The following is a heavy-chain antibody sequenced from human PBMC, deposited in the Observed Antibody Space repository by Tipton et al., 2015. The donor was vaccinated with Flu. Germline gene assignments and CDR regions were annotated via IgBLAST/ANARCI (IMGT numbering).Heavy chain of an antibody. Sequence: TLSLTCTVSGGSISSGGYYWSWIRQHPGKGLEWIGYIYYSGSTYYNPSLKSRVTISVDTSKNQFSLKLSSVTAADTAVYYCARERHSVVPAAISARWFDPWGQGTLVTVSS. V-gene: IGHV4-31*03. CDR3: ARERHSVVPAAISARWFDP. D-gene: IGHD2-2*02. J-gene: IGHJ5*02. CDR1: GGSISSGGYY. CDR2: IYYSGST.